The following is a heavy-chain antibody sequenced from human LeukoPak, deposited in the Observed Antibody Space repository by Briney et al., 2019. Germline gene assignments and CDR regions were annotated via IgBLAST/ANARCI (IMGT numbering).Heavy chain of an antibody. J-gene: IGHJ6*03. CDR2: INPNSGGT. V-gene: IGHV1-2*02. CDR1: GYTFTGYY. D-gene: IGHD4-23*01. CDR3: ARVPYGGNSYNYYYYYYMDV. Sequence: ASVKVSCKASGYTFTGYYMHWVRQAPGQGLEWMGWINPNSGGTNYAQKFQGRVTMTRDTSISTAYMELSRLRSDDTAVYYCARVPYGGNSYNYYYYYYMDVWGKGTTVTVSS.